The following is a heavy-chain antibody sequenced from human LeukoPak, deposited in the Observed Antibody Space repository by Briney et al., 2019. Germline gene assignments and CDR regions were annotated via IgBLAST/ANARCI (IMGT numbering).Heavy chain of an antibody. CDR2: IYHSGST. D-gene: IGHD4-17*01. CDR3: ARYFATTVNTPPYFDY. Sequence: SGTLSLTCAVSGGSISSSNWWSWVRQPPGKGLEWIGEIYHSGSTNYNPSLKSRVTISVDKSKNQFSLKLSSVTAADTAVYYCARYFATTVNTPPYFDYWGQGTLVTVSS. J-gene: IGHJ4*02. V-gene: IGHV4-4*02. CDR1: GGSISSSNW.